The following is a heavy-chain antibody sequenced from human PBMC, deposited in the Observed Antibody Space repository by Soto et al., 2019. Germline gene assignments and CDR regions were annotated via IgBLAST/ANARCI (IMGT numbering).Heavy chain of an antibody. J-gene: IGHJ4*01. Sequence: AGSLRLSCTASGFTFGSYAMSWVRQAPGEGLEWVSSISNNGVRTPYADSVKGRFTISTDNSKNTLFLQMNRLRAENTAVYYGAKFISGDSGYCDYWGQGTLVTVSS. CDR1: GFTFGSYA. D-gene: IGHD1-20*01. CDR2: ISNNGVRT. CDR3: AKFISGDSGYCDY. V-gene: IGHV3-23*01.